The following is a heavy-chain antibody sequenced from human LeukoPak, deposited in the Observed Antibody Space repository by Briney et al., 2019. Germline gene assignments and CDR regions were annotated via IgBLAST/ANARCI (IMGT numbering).Heavy chain of an antibody. D-gene: IGHD6-13*01. V-gene: IGHV3-13*01. CDR1: GFTFSSYD. J-gene: IGHJ1*01. CDR3: ASSPSHSSSWYALDS. Sequence: PGGSLKFSCAASGFTFSSYDMHWVRKAPGKGLKGVSAIGTTGDTYYSDSVRGRFTLSRENAKNSLYLQMNNLRAGEAPVYYRASSPSHSSSWYALDSWAKGNLVTVSS. CDR2: IGTTGDT.